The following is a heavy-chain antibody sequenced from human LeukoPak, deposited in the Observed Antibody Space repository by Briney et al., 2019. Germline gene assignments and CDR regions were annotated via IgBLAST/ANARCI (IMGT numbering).Heavy chain of an antibody. CDR2: INHSGST. V-gene: IGHV4-34*01. CDR3: ARDVVPAAIERRSFDY. J-gene: IGHJ4*02. Sequence: KSSETLSLTCAVYGGSLRVYYWSWIRHPPGKGLEWSGEINHSGSTNYNPSLKSRVTISVDTSKNQFSLKLSSVTAADTAVYYCARDVVPAAIERRSFDYWGQGTLVTVSS. CDR1: GGSLRVYY. D-gene: IGHD2-2*02.